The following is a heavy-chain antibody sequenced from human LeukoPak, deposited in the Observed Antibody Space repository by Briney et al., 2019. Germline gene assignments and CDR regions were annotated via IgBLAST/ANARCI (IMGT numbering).Heavy chain of an antibody. Sequence: SETLSLTCTVSGGSISSYYWGWVRQPPGKGLEWVGSIYHSGSTKYNPYPKSRVTISSGTTKNQIPLKLSSVTAADTAVYYCATADYSSSWSHYYYYMDVWGKGTTVTVSS. CDR2: IYHSGST. J-gene: IGHJ6*03. D-gene: IGHD6-13*01. CDR3: ATADYSSSWSHYYYYMDV. V-gene: IGHV4-38-2*02. CDR1: GGSISSYY.